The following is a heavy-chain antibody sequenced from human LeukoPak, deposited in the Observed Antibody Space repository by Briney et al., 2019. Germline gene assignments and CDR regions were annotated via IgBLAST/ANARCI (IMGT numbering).Heavy chain of an antibody. CDR1: GGSFSGYY. D-gene: IGHD2-2*01. J-gene: IGHJ5*02. Sequence: PSETLSLTCAVYGGSFSGYYWSWIRQPPGKGLEWIGEINHSGSTNYNPSLKSRVTISVDTSKNQFSLKLSSVTAADTAVYYCARQSTSIVVVPAAMGWFDPWGQGTLVTVSS. V-gene: IGHV4-34*01. CDR3: ARQSTSIVVVPAAMGWFDP. CDR2: INHSGST.